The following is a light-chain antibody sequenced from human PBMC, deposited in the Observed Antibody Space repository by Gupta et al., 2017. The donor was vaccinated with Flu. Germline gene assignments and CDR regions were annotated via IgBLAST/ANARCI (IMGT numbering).Light chain of an antibody. Sequence: QANAISFTGTNSDIGAYNDDSWHHQHPSTAPRLMIYKLSNRPSVFSTRFSASASGNAASLTISALQAEDEADYYCVSYGPVGVFGGGTKVTVL. CDR2: KLS. V-gene: IGLV2-14*01. CDR1: NSDIGAYND. J-gene: IGLJ2*01. CDR3: VSYGPVGV.